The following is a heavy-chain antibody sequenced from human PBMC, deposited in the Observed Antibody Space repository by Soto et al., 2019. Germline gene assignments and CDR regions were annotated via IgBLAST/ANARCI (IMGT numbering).Heavy chain of an antibody. CDR1: GFNFSSYS. J-gene: IGHJ5*02. V-gene: IGHV3-48*01. CDR2: ISSSSSTI. D-gene: IGHD6-19*01. CDR3: ARDLEGIAVAGRWFDP. Sequence: PGGSLRLSCAASGFNFSSYSMNWVRQAKGKGLEWVSYISSSSSTIYYADSVKGRFTISRDNAKNSLYLQMNSLRAEDTAVYYCARDLEGIAVAGRWFDPWGQGTLVTVSS.